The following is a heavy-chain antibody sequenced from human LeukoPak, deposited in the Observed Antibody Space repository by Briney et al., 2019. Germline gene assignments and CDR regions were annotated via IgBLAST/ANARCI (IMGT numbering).Heavy chain of an antibody. J-gene: IGHJ4*02. D-gene: IGHD3-16*01. CDR3: ASWGAGGNS. V-gene: IGHV3-7*01. Sequence: GGSLRLSCEASGFTLSTYWMNWVRLVPGKGLDLVANINPDGSGKRYVDSVKGRFTIARDNADNSLSLQMNSLRAEDTAVYYCASWGAGGNSWGQGTLVTVSS. CDR1: GFTLSTYW. CDR2: INPDGSGK.